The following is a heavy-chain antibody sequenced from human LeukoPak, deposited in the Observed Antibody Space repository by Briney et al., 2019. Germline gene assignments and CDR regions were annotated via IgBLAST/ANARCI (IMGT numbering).Heavy chain of an antibody. CDR1: GYTFTGYY. CDR2: INPNSGGT. D-gene: IGHD6-19*01. V-gene: IGHV1-2*02. J-gene: IGHJ4*02. Sequence: GASVKVSCKASGYTFTGYYMHWVRQAPGQGLEWMGWINPNSGGTNYAQKFQGRVTMTRDTSISTVYMELSRLRSDDTAVYYCALSIAVAGSPPPYWGQGTLVTVSS. CDR3: ALSIAVAGSPPPY.